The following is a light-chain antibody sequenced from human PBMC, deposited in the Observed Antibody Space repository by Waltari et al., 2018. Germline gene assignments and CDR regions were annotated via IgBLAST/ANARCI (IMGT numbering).Light chain of an antibody. V-gene: IGLV1-51*02. Sequence: QSVLTQPPSVSAAPGQRVTIPCSGGSSNIGNNSVTWYRQFPGTAPKLLIYENPERPSGIPGRFSGSKSGTSATLDITGLQAGDEADYYCGTWDSSLSGAVFGGGTHLTVL. CDR1: SSNIGNNS. J-gene: IGLJ7*01. CDR3: GTWDSSLSGAV. CDR2: ENP.